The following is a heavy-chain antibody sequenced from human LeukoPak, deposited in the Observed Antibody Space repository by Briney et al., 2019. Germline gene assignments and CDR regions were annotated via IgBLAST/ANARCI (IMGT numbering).Heavy chain of an antibody. D-gene: IGHD3-22*01. Sequence: GGSLRLSCAASGFTFSTYWMTWVRQAPGKGLEWVANIKQDGSEKYYVDSVKGRFTISRDNAKNSLYLQMNSLRAEDTAVYYCAKPYYDNPLPVYYYYYMDVWGKGTTVTVSS. CDR2: IKQDGSEK. V-gene: IGHV3-7*01. CDR1: GFTFSTYW. CDR3: AKPYYDNPLPVYYYYYMDV. J-gene: IGHJ6*03.